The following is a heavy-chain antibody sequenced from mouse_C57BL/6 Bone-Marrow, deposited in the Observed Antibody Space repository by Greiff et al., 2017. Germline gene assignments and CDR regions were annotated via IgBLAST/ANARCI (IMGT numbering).Heavy chain of an antibody. J-gene: IGHJ3*01. Sequence: QVQLQQSGPGLVAPSQSLSITCTVSGFSLTSSGVDWVRQSPGKGLEWLGVLWGVGSTNYNSALKSRLSISKDNSKSQVLLKMNSLQTDDTAMYYCANYDYDGFAYWGQGTLVTVSA. CDR2: LWGVGST. CDR1: GFSLTSSG. V-gene: IGHV2-6*01. CDR3: ANYDYDGFAY. D-gene: IGHD2-4*01.